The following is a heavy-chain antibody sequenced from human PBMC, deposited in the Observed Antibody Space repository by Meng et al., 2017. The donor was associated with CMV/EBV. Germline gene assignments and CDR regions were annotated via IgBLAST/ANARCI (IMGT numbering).Heavy chain of an antibody. D-gene: IGHD3-3*01. CDR2: MNPNSGNT. CDR1: GYTFTSYD. V-gene: IGHV1-8*03. Sequence: ASVKVSCKASGYTFTSYDINWMRQATGQGLEWMGWMNPNSGNTGYAQKFQGRVTITRNTSISTAYMELSSLRSEDTAVYYCARGDYDFWSGYYTRIHGWFDPWGQGTLVTVSS. J-gene: IGHJ5*02. CDR3: ARGDYDFWSGYYTRIHGWFDP.